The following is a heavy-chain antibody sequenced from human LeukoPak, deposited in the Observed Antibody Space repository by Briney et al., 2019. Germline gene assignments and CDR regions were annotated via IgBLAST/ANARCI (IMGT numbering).Heavy chain of an antibody. Sequence: GGSLRLSCAASGFTFSTYWMNWVRQAPGKGLEWVANIKQDGSEKYYVDSVKGRFTISRDDAKNSLYLQMDSLRAEDTAVYYCAREVGICSGGSCYFRFDFWGQGTLVTVSS. V-gene: IGHV3-7*01. D-gene: IGHD2-15*01. CDR2: IKQDGSEK. CDR3: AREVGICSGGSCYFRFDF. CDR1: GFTFSTYW. J-gene: IGHJ4*02.